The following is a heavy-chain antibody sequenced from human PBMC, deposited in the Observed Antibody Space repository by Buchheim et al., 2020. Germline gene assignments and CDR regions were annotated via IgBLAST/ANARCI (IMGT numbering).Heavy chain of an antibody. V-gene: IGHV3-33*01. CDR1: GFTFSSYG. CDR3: ARGEGPLVGSSLDY. CDR2: IWYDGSNK. Sequence: QVQLVESGGGVVQPGRSLRLSCAASGFTFSSYGMHWVRQAPGKGLEWVAVIWYDGSNKYYADCVKGRLTLSRDNSKNTVSAHMNSLRAEDTAVYYCARGEGPLVGSSLDYWGQGTL. J-gene: IGHJ4*02. D-gene: IGHD3-9*01.